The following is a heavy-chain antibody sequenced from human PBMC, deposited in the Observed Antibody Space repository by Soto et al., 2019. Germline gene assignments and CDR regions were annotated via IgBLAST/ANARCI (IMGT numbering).Heavy chain of an antibody. Sequence: GGTSSDLGCCRGSKSKPPGKGLEWIGSIYYSGSTYYNPSLKSRVTISVDTSKNQFSLKLSSVTAADTAVYYCARRAHYYDSGGYNYGMDVWGQGTTVTVS. D-gene: IGHD3-22*01. CDR2: IYYSGST. CDR3: ARRAHYYDSGGYNYGMDV. V-gene: IGHV4-39*01. J-gene: IGHJ6*02. CDR1: GGTSSDLGCC.